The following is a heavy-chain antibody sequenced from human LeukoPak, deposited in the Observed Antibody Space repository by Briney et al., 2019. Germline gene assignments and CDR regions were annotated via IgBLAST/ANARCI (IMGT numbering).Heavy chain of an antibody. CDR2: IDSHGSNT. CDR3: ARGGANHGFDM. V-gene: IGHV3-74*01. J-gene: IGHJ3*02. CDR1: GFTFISYW. D-gene: IGHD1-26*01. Sequence: GGSLRLSCAASGFTFISYWMHWVRQAPGKGLVWVARIDSHGSNTIYADSVKGRFTVSRDNAKNTVFLQMNSLRAEDTAVHYCARGGANHGFDMWGQGTMVTVSS.